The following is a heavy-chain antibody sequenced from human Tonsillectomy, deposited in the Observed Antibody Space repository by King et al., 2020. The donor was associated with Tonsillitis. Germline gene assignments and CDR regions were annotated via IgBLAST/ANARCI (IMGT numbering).Heavy chain of an antibody. D-gene: IGHD3-10*01. Sequence: VQLVESGGGLVQPGGSLRLSCAASGFTFSSYWMSWVRQAPGKGLEWVANIKQDGSEKDYVDSVKGRFTISRDNAKNSLYLQMSSLRAEDTAVYYCAREWYKYGSPLFDDWGQGAMVTVSS. J-gene: IGHJ4*02. CDR3: AREWYKYGSPLFDD. CDR2: IKQDGSEK. CDR1: GFTFSSYW. V-gene: IGHV3-7*03.